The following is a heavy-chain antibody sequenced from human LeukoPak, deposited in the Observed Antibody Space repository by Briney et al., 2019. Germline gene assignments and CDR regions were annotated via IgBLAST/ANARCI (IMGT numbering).Heavy chain of an antibody. CDR2: ISAYNCNT. CDR1: GYTFTSYG. CDR3: ARDEGYRRPADY. Sequence: ASVRVSCKASGYTFTSYGISWVRQAPGQGLEWMGWISAYNCNTNYAQKLQGRVTMTTDTSTSTAYMELRSLRSDDTAVYYCARDEGYRRPADYWGQGTLVTVSS. V-gene: IGHV1-18*01. D-gene: IGHD5-12*01. J-gene: IGHJ4*02.